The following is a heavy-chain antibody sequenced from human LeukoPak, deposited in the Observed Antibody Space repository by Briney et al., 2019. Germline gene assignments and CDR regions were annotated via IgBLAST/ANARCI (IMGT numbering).Heavy chain of an antibody. CDR3: AKEPDSHCSSVSCFMNY. D-gene: IGHD2-2*01. V-gene: IGHV3-30*02. CDR2: IRYDGSDK. Sequence: GGSLRLSCAASGFTFSSYGMHWVRQAPGKGLEGVTFIRYDGSDKYYADSVKGRFTISRDNSKNTLYLQMNSLRAEDTAVYYCAKEPDSHCSSVSCFMNYWGQGTLVTVSS. J-gene: IGHJ4*02. CDR1: GFTFSSYG.